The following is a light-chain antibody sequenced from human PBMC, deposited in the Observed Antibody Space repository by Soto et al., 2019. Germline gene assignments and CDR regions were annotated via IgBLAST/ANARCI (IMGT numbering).Light chain of an antibody. Sequence: EIVWTQSPGTLSLSPGERATLSCRARQRVSSSYLARYQQKPGQAPRLLIYGTSSRATAIPDRFSGSGSGTDFTLNVSRLEPEDFAVYYCQQYGSSSWTFGQGTKVEIK. CDR1: QRVSSSY. CDR2: GTS. CDR3: QQYGSSSWT. J-gene: IGKJ1*01. V-gene: IGKV3-20*01.